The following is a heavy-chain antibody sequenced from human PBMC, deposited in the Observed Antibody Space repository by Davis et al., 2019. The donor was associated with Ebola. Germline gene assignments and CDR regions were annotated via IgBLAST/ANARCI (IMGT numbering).Heavy chain of an antibody. V-gene: IGHV3-53*01. CDR2: IYSGGST. CDR3: ARERGAYCSSTSCYTGSFDP. CDR1: GFTVSSNY. D-gene: IGHD2-2*01. J-gene: IGHJ5*02. Sequence: GGSLRLSCAASGFTVSSNYMSWVRQAPGKGLEWVSVIYSGGSTYYADSVKGRFTISRDNSKNTLYLQMNSLRAEDTAVYYCARERGAYCSSTSCYTGSFDPWGQGTLVTVSS.